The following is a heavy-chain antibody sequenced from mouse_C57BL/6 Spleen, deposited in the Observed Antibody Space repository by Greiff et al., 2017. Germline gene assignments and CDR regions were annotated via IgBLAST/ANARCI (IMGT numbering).Heavy chain of an antibody. CDR1: GYSFTGYY. D-gene: IGHD2-4*01. CDR3: ARGGDYDPFAY. CDR2: INPSTGGT. V-gene: IGHV1-42*01. Sequence: EVQLQQSGPELVKPGASVKISCKASGYSFTGYYMNWVKQSPEKSLEWIGEINPSTGGTTYNQKFKAKATLTVDKSSSTAYMQLSSLTSEDSAVYFCARGGDYDPFAYWGQGTLVTVSA. J-gene: IGHJ3*01.